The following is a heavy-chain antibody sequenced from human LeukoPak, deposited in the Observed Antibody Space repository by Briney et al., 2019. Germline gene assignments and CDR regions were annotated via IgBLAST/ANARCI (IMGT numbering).Heavy chain of an antibody. CDR1: GFTFSDYY. Sequence: GGSLRLSCAASGFTFSDYYMSWIRQAPGKGLEGVSYISSSGSTIYYADSVKGRFTISRDNAKNSLYLQMNSLRAEDTAVYYCARDPYSGSYGDSYYYYMDVWGKGTTVTISS. J-gene: IGHJ6*03. CDR2: ISSSGSTI. CDR3: ARDPYSGSYGDSYYYYMDV. D-gene: IGHD1-26*01. V-gene: IGHV3-11*01.